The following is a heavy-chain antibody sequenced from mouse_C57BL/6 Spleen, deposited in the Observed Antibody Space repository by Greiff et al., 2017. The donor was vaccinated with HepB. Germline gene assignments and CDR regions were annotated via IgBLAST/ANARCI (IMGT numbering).Heavy chain of an antibody. V-gene: IGHV1-77*01. CDR3: AEETTVVAGDFDY. CDR1: GYTFTDYY. D-gene: IGHD1-1*01. Sequence: QVQLQQSGAELVKPGASVKISCKASGYTFTDYYINWVKQRPGQGLEWIGKIGPGSGSTYYNEKFKGKATLTADKSSSTAYMQLSSLTSEDSAVYICAEETTVVAGDFDYWGQGTTLTVSS. CDR2: IGPGSGST. J-gene: IGHJ2*01.